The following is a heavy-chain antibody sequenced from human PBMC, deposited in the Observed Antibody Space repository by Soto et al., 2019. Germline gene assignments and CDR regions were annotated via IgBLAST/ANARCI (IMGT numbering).Heavy chain of an antibody. J-gene: IGHJ6*02. CDR3: ASLIVVVPAAIQYYYYGMDV. CDR1: GFTFSGYS. D-gene: IGHD2-2*02. CDR2: ISSSSSYI. V-gene: IGHV3-21*01. Sequence: GGSLRLSCAASGFTFSGYSMNWVRQAPGKGLEWVSSISSSSSYIYYADSVKGRFTISRDNAKNSLYLQMNSLRAEDTAVYYCASLIVVVPAAIQYYYYGMDVWGQGTTVTVSS.